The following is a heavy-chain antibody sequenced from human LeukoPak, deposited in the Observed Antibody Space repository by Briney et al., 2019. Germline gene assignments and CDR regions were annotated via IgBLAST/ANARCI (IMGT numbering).Heavy chain of an antibody. CDR3: AGGGGSYYFDS. V-gene: IGHV3-11*04. D-gene: IGHD1-26*01. CDR2: ISSGGSVM. CDR1: GFTFSDYY. Sequence: PGGSLRLSCAASGFTFSDYYMSWIRQAPGEGLEWVSYISSGGSVMYYADSVKGRFTISRDNAKNSLYLQVNSLRAEDTAVYYCAGGGGSYYFDSWGQGTLVTVSS. J-gene: IGHJ4*02.